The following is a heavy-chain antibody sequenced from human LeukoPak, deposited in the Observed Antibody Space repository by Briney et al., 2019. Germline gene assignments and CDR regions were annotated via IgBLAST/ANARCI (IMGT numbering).Heavy chain of an antibody. CDR2: ISAYNGNT. D-gene: IGHD1-26*01. Sequence: ASVKVSCKASGYTFTSYGISWVRQAPGQGLEWMGWISAYNGNTNYAQKLQGRVTMTTDTSTSTVYMELSSLRSEDTAVYYCARRSSGSYSPIDYWGQGTLVTVSS. J-gene: IGHJ4*02. CDR3: ARRSSGSYSPIDY. V-gene: IGHV1-18*01. CDR1: GYTFTSYG.